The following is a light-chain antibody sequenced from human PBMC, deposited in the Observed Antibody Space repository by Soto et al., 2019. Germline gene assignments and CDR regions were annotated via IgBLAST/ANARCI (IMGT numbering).Light chain of an antibody. J-gene: IGLJ1*01. Sequence: QSALTQPASVSGAPGQSITISCTGTSSDVGGYNYVSWYQQHPGKATKLMIYEVSNRPSGGSNRFSGSKSGNTASLTIAGLHAEDQADYYCSSYTSSSTPYVFGTGTKLTVL. CDR1: SSDVGGYNY. CDR3: SSYTSSSTPYV. V-gene: IGLV2-14*01. CDR2: EVS.